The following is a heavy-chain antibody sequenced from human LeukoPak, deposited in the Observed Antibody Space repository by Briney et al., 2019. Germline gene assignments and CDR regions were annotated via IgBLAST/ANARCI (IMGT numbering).Heavy chain of an antibody. CDR3: AGGTAAGITQYFDY. V-gene: IGHV4-39*07. J-gene: IGHJ4*02. CDR1: GGSISSSSYY. Sequence: SETLSLTCTVSGGSISSSSYYWGWIRQPPGKGLEWIGSIYYSGSTYYNPSLKSRFTISVDTSKNQFSLKLSSVTAADTAVYYCAGGTAAGITQYFDYWGQGTLVTVSS. CDR2: IYYSGST. D-gene: IGHD6-13*01.